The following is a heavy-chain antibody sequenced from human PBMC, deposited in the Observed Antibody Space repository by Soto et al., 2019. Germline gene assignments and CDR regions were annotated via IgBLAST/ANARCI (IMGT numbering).Heavy chain of an antibody. V-gene: IGHV6-1*01. J-gene: IGHJ3*02. CDR3: ARWETSSGWNAFDI. D-gene: IGHD6-19*01. CDR2: TYYRSKWYN. Sequence: SQPLSLTCAISGDSVSSNSAAWNWIRQSPSRGLEWLGRTYYRSKWYNDYAVSVKSRITINPDTSKNQFSLQLNSVTPEDTAVYYCARWETSSGWNAFDIWGQGTMVTVSS. CDR1: GDSVSSNSAA.